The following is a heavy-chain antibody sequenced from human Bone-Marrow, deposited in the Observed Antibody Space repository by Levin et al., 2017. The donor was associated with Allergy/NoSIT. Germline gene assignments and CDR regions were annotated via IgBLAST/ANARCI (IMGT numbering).Heavy chain of an antibody. J-gene: IGHJ4*02. Sequence: ASVTVSCTTSGFTFTSYGIGWVRQAPGQGLESLGWISKNGNAKYTQNFQARVIMTTDTSTSTAYMELKSLRSDDTAVYFCARVDYFDSNGYFHYFDYWGPGTLVSVSS. CDR3: ARVDYFDSNGYFHYFDY. V-gene: IGHV1-18*01. D-gene: IGHD3-22*01. CDR1: GFTFTSYG. CDR2: ISKNGNA.